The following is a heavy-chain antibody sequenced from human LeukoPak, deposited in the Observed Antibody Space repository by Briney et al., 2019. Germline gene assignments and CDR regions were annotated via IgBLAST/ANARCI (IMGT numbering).Heavy chain of an antibody. Sequence: ASVKVSCKASGYTFTSYDINWVRQATGQGREWMRWMNPNSGNTGYAQKFQGRVTMTRNTSISTAYMELSSLRSEDTAVYYCARAYSMVRGAVFGYWGQGTLVTVSS. D-gene: IGHD3-10*01. CDR2: MNPNSGNT. CDR1: GYTFTSYD. CDR3: ARAYSMVRGAVFGY. V-gene: IGHV1-8*01. J-gene: IGHJ4*02.